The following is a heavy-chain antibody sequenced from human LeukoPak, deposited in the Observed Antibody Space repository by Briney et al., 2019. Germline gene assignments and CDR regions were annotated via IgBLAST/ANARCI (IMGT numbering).Heavy chain of an antibody. D-gene: IGHD5-24*01. CDR3: ARVRDGYNRNWAY. CDR1: GGSISSSIYY. Sequence: SETLSLTYTVSGGSISSSIYYWGWFRQPPGKGLEWIGSIYYNVATYYNSSLKSRVTISVDTSKNHLSLKLSSVTAADTAVYYCARVRDGYNRNWAYWGQGTLVTVSS. V-gene: IGHV4-39*02. J-gene: IGHJ4*02. CDR2: IYYNVAT.